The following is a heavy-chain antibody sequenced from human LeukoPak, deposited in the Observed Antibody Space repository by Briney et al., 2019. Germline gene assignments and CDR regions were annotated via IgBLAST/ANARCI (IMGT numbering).Heavy chain of an antibody. Sequence: GGSLRLSFAASVFTSSDYTMNWVRQAPGKGLEWVSGISVSDDSTYYAHSVNGRFTISRDNSNNMLYLQMNSRRAEDTAVYYCAKDRFCSSTNCTYDQWGQGTLVTVSS. D-gene: IGHD2-2*01. CDR2: ISVSDDST. V-gene: IGHV3-23*01. J-gene: IGHJ5*02. CDR1: VFTSSDYT. CDR3: AKDRFCSSTNCTYDQ.